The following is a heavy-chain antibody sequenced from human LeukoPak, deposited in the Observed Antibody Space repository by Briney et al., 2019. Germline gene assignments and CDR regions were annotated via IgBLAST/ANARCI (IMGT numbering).Heavy chain of an antibody. CDR2: ISGSGGST. Sequence: GGSLRLSCAASGFTFSSYAMSWVRQAPGKGLEWVSGISGSGGSTYYADSVKGRFTISRDNSKNTLYLQMNSLRAEDTAVYYCAQHFSSSWYGYLGYWGQGTLVTVSS. V-gene: IGHV3-23*01. D-gene: IGHD6-13*01. J-gene: IGHJ4*02. CDR1: GFTFSSYA. CDR3: AQHFSSSWYGYLGY.